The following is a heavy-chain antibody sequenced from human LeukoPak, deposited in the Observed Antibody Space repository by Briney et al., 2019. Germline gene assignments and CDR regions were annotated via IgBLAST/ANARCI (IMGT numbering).Heavy chain of an antibody. V-gene: IGHV4-39*01. Sequence: SETLSLTCTVSGGSISSSSYYWGWIRQPPGKGLEWIGNIYYSGSTYYNPSLKSRVTISVDTSKNQFSLKLSSATAADTAVYYCARQALGIGEYYWGQGTLVTVSS. CDR2: IYYSGST. CDR1: GGSISSSSYY. CDR3: ARQALGIGEYY. D-gene: IGHD7-27*01. J-gene: IGHJ4*02.